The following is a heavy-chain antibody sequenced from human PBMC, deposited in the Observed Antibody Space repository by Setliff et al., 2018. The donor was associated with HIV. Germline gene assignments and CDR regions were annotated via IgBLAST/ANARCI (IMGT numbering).Heavy chain of an antibody. V-gene: IGHV3-30*09. CDR2: ISYDGNIK. D-gene: IGHD3-22*01. CDR3: AREPTYYYDSSGPYDAFDI. J-gene: IGHJ3*02. Sequence: PGGSLRLSCAASGFSFSNYAMHWVRQAPGKGLEWVAVISYDGNIKYYADSVKGRFAISRDNSKNTLFLQMNSVRAEDTALYYCAREPTYYYDSSGPYDAFDIWGQGTTVTVSS. CDR1: GFSFSNYA.